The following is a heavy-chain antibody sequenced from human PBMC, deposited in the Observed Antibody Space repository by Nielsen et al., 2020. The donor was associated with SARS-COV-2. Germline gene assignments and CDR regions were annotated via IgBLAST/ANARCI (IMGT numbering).Heavy chain of an antibody. CDR1: GFTFSSYS. J-gene: IGHJ3*02. V-gene: IGHV3-21*04. Sequence: GESLKISCAASGFTFSSYSMNWVRQAPGKGLEWVSSISSSSSYIYYADSVKGRFTISRDNAKNSLYLQMNSLRAEDTALYYCARRGYSSSWYLAFDIWGQGTMVTVSS. D-gene: IGHD6-13*01. CDR2: ISSSSSYI. CDR3: ARRGYSSSWYLAFDI.